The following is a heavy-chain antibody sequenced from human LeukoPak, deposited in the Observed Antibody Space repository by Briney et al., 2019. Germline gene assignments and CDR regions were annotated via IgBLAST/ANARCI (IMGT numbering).Heavy chain of an antibody. Sequence: GGSLRLSCAASGFTFDDYAMHWVRQAPGKGLEWVSGISWNSGSIGYADSVEGRFTISRDNAKNSLYLQMNSLRAEDTALYYCAKDQYQLLGFAHWGQGTLVTVSS. CDR1: GFTFDDYA. CDR3: AKDQYQLLGFAH. V-gene: IGHV3-9*01. J-gene: IGHJ4*02. D-gene: IGHD2-2*01. CDR2: ISWNSGSI.